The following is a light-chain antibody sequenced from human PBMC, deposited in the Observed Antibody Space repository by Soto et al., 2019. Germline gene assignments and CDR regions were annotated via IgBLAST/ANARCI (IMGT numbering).Light chain of an antibody. V-gene: IGKV1-5*03. J-gene: IGKJ1*01. Sequence: DIQMTQSPSTLSASVGDRVTITCRASQSISSWFAWYQQKPGKAPKLLIYKASSLESGVPSRFSGSGSGTEFTLTISSLQPDDFANYYCQQYNSYPWTFGQGTKVEIK. CDR3: QQYNSYPWT. CDR1: QSISSW. CDR2: KAS.